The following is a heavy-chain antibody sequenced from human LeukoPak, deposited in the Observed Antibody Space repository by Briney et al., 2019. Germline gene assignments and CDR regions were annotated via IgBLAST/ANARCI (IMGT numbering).Heavy chain of an antibody. CDR2: IYTSGST. Sequence: SETLSLTCTISGGSISISSYYWGWIRQPAGKGLEWIGRIYTSGSTNYNPSLKSRVTMSVDTSKNQFSLKLSSVTAADTAVYYCARARYCSGGSCYSGKYNWFDPWGQGTLVTVSS. V-gene: IGHV4-61*02. CDR3: ARARYCSGGSCYSGKYNWFDP. D-gene: IGHD2-15*01. CDR1: GGSISISSYY. J-gene: IGHJ5*02.